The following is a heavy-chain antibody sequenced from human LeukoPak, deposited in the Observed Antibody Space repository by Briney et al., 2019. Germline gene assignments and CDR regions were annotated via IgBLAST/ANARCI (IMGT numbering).Heavy chain of an antibody. CDR2: INARGFIT. CDR1: GFTFNTLA. Sequence: GGSLRLSCAASGFTFNTLAMSWVRQAPGKGLEWVSAINARGFITYYADSVKGRFTISRDNSKNTLFLQMNSLSVEDTAVYYCALLGYCSGGSCSNFDYWGQGTLATVSS. V-gene: IGHV3-23*01. D-gene: IGHD2-15*01. J-gene: IGHJ4*02. CDR3: ALLGYCSGGSCSNFDY.